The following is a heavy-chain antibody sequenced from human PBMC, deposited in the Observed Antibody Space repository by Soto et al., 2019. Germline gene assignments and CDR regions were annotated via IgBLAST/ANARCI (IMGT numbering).Heavy chain of an antibody. V-gene: IGHV1-69*06. D-gene: IGHD2-21*02. CDR3: ASKAACGGDCYAFDY. CDR1: GGIFSSNT. J-gene: IGHJ4*02. Sequence: QVYLVQSGAEVKKPGSSVKISCKASGGIFSSNTINWVRQAAGQGLEWLGGIIPLFGTANYAEKFQGRVTITADNSTKTEYMELASLRSEDTAVYYCASKAACGGDCYAFDYWGQGTLVTVSS. CDR2: IIPLFGTA.